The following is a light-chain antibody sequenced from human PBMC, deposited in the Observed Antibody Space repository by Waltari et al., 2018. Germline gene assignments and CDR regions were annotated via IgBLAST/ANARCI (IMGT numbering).Light chain of an antibody. J-gene: IGKJ2*01. CDR2: WAS. CDR1: QSVLYNSNNQHY. CDR3: QQYGSSLPYT. Sequence: DIVMTQSPDSLAVSLGERATINCKSSQSVLYNSNNQHYLAWYQQKPGQPPKLLIHWASRRESGVPDRFSGGGSGTDFTLTISRLEPEDFAVYYCQQYGSSLPYTFGQGTKLEIK. V-gene: IGKV4-1*01.